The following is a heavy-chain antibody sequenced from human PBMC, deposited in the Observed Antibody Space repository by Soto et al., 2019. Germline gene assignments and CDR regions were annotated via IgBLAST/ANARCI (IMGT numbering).Heavy chain of an antibody. V-gene: IGHV3-23*01. Sequence: PGVSLRLSCAASGFTFSSFAMSWVRQAQGKGLEWVSAISGSGGSTYYADSVKGRFTISRDNSKNTLYLQMNSLRAEDTAVYYCAKWEADHYDFWSGYFNYWGQGTLVTVSS. D-gene: IGHD3-3*01. CDR2: ISGSGGST. CDR1: GFTFSSFA. CDR3: AKWEADHYDFWSGYFNY. J-gene: IGHJ4*02.